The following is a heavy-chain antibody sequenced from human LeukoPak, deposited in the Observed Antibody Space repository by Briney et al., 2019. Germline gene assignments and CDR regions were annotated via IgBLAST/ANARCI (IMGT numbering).Heavy chain of an antibody. V-gene: IGHV4-34*01. Sequence: SETLSLTCAVYGGSFSGYYWSRIRQPPGKGLEWIGEINHSGSTNYNPSLKSRVTISVDTSKNQFSLKLSSVTAADTAVYYCARLAAVAGTDYWGQGTLVTVSS. CDR2: INHSGST. CDR1: GGSFSGYY. CDR3: ARLAAVAGTDY. J-gene: IGHJ4*02. D-gene: IGHD6-19*01.